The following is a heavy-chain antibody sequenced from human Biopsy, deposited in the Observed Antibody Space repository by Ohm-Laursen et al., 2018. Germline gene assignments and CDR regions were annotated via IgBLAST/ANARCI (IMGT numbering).Heavy chain of an antibody. CDR1: GDSISSYY. J-gene: IGHJ2*01. CDR3: ARDRGYYSDRTVPGYFDL. D-gene: IGHD3-22*01. V-gene: IGHV4-59*01. CDR2: VYYTWST. Sequence: SVTLSLTCIVSGDSISSYYWSWIRQPPGKGLVWIGYVYYTWSTDYNPSLQSRVTISVDTSKNHFSLRSRSVTPADTAIYYCARDRGYYSDRTVPGYFDLWGRGTLVTVSS.